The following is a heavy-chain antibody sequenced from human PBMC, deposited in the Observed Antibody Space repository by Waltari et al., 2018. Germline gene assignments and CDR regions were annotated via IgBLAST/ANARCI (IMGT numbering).Heavy chain of an antibody. CDR1: GGTFSSYA. CDR3: ASKEGGYYDSSGYYHPADY. Sequence: QVQLVQSGAEVKKPGSSVKVSCKASGGTFSSYAISWVQQAPGHGLEWMGRTLPIPCHTNYDQTVQGRVTITADKSTSTAYMELSSLRSEDTAVYYCASKEGGYYDSSGYYHPADYWGQGTLVTVSS. CDR2: TLPIPCHT. V-gene: IGHV1-69*04. J-gene: IGHJ4*02. D-gene: IGHD3-22*01.